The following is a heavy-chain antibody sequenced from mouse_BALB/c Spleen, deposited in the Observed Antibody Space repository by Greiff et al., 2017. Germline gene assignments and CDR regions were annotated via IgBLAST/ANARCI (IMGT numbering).Heavy chain of an antibody. J-gene: IGHJ2*01. Sequence: QVQLKQSGAELARPGASVKLSCKASGYTFTSYWMQWVNQRPGQGLEWIGAIYPGDGDTRYTQKFKGKATLTADKSSSTAYMQLSSLASEDSAVYYCAREGTYMPDYWGQGTTLTVSS. CDR2: IYPGDGDT. CDR1: GYTFTSYW. CDR3: AREGTYMPDY. D-gene: IGHD5-1*01. V-gene: IGHV1-87*01.